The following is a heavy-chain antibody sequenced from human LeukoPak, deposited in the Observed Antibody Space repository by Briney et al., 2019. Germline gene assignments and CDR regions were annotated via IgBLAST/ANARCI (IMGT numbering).Heavy chain of an antibody. CDR1: GFTFSSYA. V-gene: IGHV3-23*01. J-gene: IGHJ4*02. CDR2: ISGSGGST. D-gene: IGHD3-10*01. CDR3: AVDGSGSYYN. Sequence: GVLRLSCAASGFTFSSYAMSWVRQAPGKGLEWVSAISGSGGSTYYADSVKGRFTISRDNSKNTLYLQVNSLRAEDTAVYYCAVDGSGSYYNWGQGTLVTVSS.